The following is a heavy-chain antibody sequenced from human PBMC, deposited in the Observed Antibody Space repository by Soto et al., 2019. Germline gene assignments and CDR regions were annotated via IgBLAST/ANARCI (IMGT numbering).Heavy chain of an antibody. D-gene: IGHD3-3*01. V-gene: IGHV3-23*01. Sequence: GGSLRLSCAASGFTFRSSAMSWVRQAPGKGLEWVSAISGSGGSTYYADSVKGRFTISRDNSKNTLYLQMNSLRAADTAVYYCAKNPLTSNFLSGPIPYYGMHVWGQGTTVTVSS. CDR2: ISGSGGST. CDR1: GFTFRSSA. CDR3: AKNPLTSNFLSGPIPYYGMHV. J-gene: IGHJ6*02.